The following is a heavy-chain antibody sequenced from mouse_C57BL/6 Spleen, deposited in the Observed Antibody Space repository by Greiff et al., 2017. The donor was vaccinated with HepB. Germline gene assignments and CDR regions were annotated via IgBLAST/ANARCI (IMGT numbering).Heavy chain of an antibody. CDR2: IYPGGGYT. D-gene: IGHD3-2*02. CDR3: ARVGAQATDYFDY. V-gene: IGHV1-63*01. CDR1: GYTFTNYW. J-gene: IGHJ2*01. Sequence: QVQLQQSGAELVRPGTSVKMSCKASGYTFTNYWIGWAKQRPGHGLEWIGDIYPGGGYTNYNEKFKGKATLTADKSSSTAYMQFSSLTSEDSAIYYCARVGAQATDYFDYWGQGTTLTVSS.